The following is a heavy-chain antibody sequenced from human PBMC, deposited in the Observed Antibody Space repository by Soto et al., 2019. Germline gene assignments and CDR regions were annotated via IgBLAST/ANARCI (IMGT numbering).Heavy chain of an antibody. Sequence: FETMSFTCTVADGSINSYYWSWIRKPPGKGLEWIGYIYYSGSTNYNPSLKSRVTISVDTSKNQFSLKLSSVTAADTAVYYCARQVGYSSSWFDYWGQGTLVTVSS. CDR2: IYYSGST. D-gene: IGHD6-13*01. V-gene: IGHV4-59*08. CDR1: DGSINSYY. J-gene: IGHJ4*02. CDR3: ARQVGYSSSWFDY.